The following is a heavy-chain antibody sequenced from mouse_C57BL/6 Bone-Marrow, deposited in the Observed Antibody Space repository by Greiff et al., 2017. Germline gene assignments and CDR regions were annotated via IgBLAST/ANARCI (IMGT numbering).Heavy chain of an antibody. Sequence: QVQLKQSGPELVRPGASVKISCKAPGYTFTSHWMQWVRQRPGQGLEWIGEIFPGSGSTYYNEKFKGKASLTVDTSSSTAYMQLSSLTSEDAAVYFCARSHSRQLRMRGAYWGQGTLGTVSA. CDR1: GYTFTSHW. D-gene: IGHD3-2*02. CDR3: ARSHSRQLRMRGAY. CDR2: IFPGSGST. J-gene: IGHJ3*01. V-gene: IGHV1-56*01.